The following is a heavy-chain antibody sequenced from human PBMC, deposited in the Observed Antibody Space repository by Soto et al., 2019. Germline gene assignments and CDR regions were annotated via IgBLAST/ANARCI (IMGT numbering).Heavy chain of an antibody. J-gene: IGHJ6*03. CDR1: GYTFTSYG. CDR3: AREPPSSTVGYYYYMDV. D-gene: IGHD4-17*01. V-gene: IGHV1-18*01. Sequence: ASVKVSCKASGYTFTSYGISWVRQAPGQGLEWMGWISAYNGKTNYAQKLQGRVTMTTDTSTSTAYMDLRSLRSDDTAVYYCAREPPSSTVGYYYYMDVWGKGTTVTVSS. CDR2: ISAYNGKT.